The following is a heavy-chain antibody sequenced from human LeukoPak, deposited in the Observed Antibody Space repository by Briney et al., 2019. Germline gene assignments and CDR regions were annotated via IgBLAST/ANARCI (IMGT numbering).Heavy chain of an antibody. J-gene: IGHJ4*02. D-gene: IGHD6-19*01. CDR2: FDPEDGET. Sequence: ASVKVSCKVSGYTLTELSMHWVRPAPGKGLEWMGGFDPEDGETIYAQKFQGRVTMTEDTSTDTAYMELSSLRSEDTAVYYCATGYSSGWYYFDYWGQGTLVTVSS. CDR3: ATGYSSGWYYFDY. CDR1: GYTLTELS. V-gene: IGHV1-24*01.